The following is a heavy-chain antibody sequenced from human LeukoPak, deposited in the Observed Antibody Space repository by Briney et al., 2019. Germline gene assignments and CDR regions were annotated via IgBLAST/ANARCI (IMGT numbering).Heavy chain of an antibody. D-gene: IGHD4-17*01. CDR2: IYHSGTT. CDR1: GGSISSSNW. V-gene: IGHV4-4*02. CDR3: ASLPVTTMKGFDP. J-gene: IGHJ5*02. Sequence: SGTLSLTCAVSGGSISSSNWWSWVRQPPGKRLEWIGEIYHSGTTNYNPSLKSRVTISLDKSKSQFSLKLSSVTAADTAVYYCASLPVTTMKGFDPWGQGTLVTVSS.